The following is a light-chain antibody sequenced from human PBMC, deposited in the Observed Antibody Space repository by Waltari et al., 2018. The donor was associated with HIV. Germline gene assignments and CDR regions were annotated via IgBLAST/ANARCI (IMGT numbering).Light chain of an antibody. CDR3: SSYAGSNNFGV. Sequence: QSALTQPPSASGSPGQSVTISCTGTSSDVGGYHSSPRYQQPPGKAPKLMIYEVSKRPSGVPDRFSGSKSGNTASLTVSGLQAEDEADYYCSSYAGSNNFGVFGGGTKLTVL. J-gene: IGLJ2*01. V-gene: IGLV2-8*01. CDR2: EVS. CDR1: SSDVGGYHS.